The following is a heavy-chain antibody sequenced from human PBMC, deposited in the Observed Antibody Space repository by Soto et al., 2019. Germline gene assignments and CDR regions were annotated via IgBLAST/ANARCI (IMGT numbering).Heavy chain of an antibody. D-gene: IGHD3-9*01. CDR2: ISYDGSNK. CDR1: GFTFSSYW. J-gene: IGHJ4*02. Sequence: GGSLRLSCAASGFTFSSYWMHWVRQAPGKGLEWVAVISYDGSNKYYADSVKGRFTISRDNSKNTLYLQMNSLRAEDTAVYYCARESLRYFDWLLPDYWGQGTLVTVSS. CDR3: ARESLRYFDWLLPDY. V-gene: IGHV3-30-3*01.